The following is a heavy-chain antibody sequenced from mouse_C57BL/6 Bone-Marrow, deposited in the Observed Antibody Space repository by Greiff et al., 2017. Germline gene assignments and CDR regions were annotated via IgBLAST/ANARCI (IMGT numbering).Heavy chain of an antibody. Sequence: QVQLQQPGAELVKPGASVKLSCKASGYTFTSYWMHWVKQRPGQGLEWIGMIHPNSGSTNYNEKFKSKATLTVDKSSSTAYMQHSSLISEDSAVYYCARPYYYGTFMDYWGQGTSVTVSS. J-gene: IGHJ4*01. V-gene: IGHV1-64*01. CDR3: ARPYYYGTFMDY. D-gene: IGHD1-1*01. CDR1: GYTFTSYW. CDR2: IHPNSGST.